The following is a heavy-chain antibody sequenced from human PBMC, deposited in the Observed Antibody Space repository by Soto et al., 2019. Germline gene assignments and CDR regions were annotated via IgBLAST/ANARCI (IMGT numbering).Heavy chain of an antibody. J-gene: IGHJ6*02. Sequence: QVQLVESGGGVVQPGRSLRLSCAASGFTFSSYGMHWVCQAPGKGLEWVALISYDGSNKDYADSVKGRFTISRDNSKNTLYLQMNSLRAEDTAVYYCAKEGQMGGMDVWGQGTTVTVSS. V-gene: IGHV3-30*18. CDR2: ISYDGSNK. D-gene: IGHD2-8*01. CDR3: AKEGQMGGMDV. CDR1: GFTFSSYG.